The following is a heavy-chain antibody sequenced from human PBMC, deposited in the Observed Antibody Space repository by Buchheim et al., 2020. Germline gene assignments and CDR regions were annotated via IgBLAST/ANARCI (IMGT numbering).Heavy chain of an antibody. CDR1: GFTFSSYA. CDR3: ARDRDGHIFY. J-gene: IGHJ4*02. D-gene: IGHD3-3*02. CDR2: ISYDGSNK. Sequence: QVQLVESGGGVVQPGRSLRLSCAASGFTFSSYAMHWVRQAPGKGLEWVAVISYDGSNKYYADSVKGRFTISRDNSKNTLYLQMNSLRAEDTAVYYCARDRDGHIFYWGQGTL. V-gene: IGHV3-30-3*01.